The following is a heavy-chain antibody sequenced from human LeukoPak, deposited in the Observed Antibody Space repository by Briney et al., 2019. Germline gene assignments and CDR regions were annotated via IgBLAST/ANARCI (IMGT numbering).Heavy chain of an antibody. D-gene: IGHD6-13*01. Sequence: GESLKISCKGSGYSFTSYWIGWLRQMPGKGLEWLGIIYPGDSDTRYSPSFQGQVTISADKSISTAYLQGSSLKASDTAMYYCARQGRHSSSWYYFDYWGQGTLVTVSS. CDR2: IYPGDSDT. V-gene: IGHV5-51*01. CDR3: ARQGRHSSSWYYFDY. J-gene: IGHJ4*02. CDR1: GYSFTSYW.